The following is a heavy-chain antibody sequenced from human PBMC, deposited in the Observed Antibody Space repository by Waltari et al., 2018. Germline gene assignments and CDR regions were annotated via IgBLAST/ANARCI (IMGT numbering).Heavy chain of an antibody. Sequence: QVQLVESGGGVVQPGRSLRLSCAASGFTFSSYAMHWVRQAPGKVLEWVAVISYDGSNKYYADSVKGRVTISRDNSKNTLYLQMNSLRAEDTAVYYCADGEDWGQGTLVTVSS. CDR2: ISYDGSNK. CDR1: GFTFSSYA. J-gene: IGHJ4*02. D-gene: IGHD3-10*01. CDR3: ADGED. V-gene: IGHV3-30-3*01.